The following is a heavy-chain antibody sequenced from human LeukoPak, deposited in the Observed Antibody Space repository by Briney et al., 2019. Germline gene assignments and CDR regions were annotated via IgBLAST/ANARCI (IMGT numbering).Heavy chain of an antibody. J-gene: IGHJ4*02. CDR1: GYTFTSYG. D-gene: IGHD3-9*01. CDR3: ARDAMRYDILTGYSSEQKDY. V-gene: IGHV1-18*01. CDR2: ISAYNGNT. Sequence: GASVKVSCKASGYTFTSYGISWVRQAPGQGLEWMGWISAYNGNTNYAQKLQGRVTMTTDTSTSTAYMELRSLRSDDTAVYYCARDAMRYDILTGYSSEQKDYWGQGTLVTVSS.